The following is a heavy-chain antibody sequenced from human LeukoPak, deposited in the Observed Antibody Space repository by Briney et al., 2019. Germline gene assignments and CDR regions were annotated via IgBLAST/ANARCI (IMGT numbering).Heavy chain of an antibody. CDR2: IKQDGSEE. Sequence: GGSLRLSCAASGFTFSSYWMSWVRQAPGKGLEWVANIKQDGSEEYYVDSVKGRFTISRDNAKNSLYLQMNSLRAEDTAVYYCARAGPKVNWFDPWDQGTLVTVSS. J-gene: IGHJ5*02. CDR3: ARAGPKVNWFDP. V-gene: IGHV3-7*01. CDR1: GFTFSSYW.